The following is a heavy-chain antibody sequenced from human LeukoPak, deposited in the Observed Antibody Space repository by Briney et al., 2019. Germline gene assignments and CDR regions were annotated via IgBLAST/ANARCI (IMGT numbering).Heavy chain of an antibody. CDR2: SYYSGST. Sequence: SETPSLTCTVSGGSISSYFWSWIRQPPGKGLEWIGYSYYSGSTNYNPSLKSRVTISVDTSKNQFSLKLSSVTAADTAVYYCVRGSSSTWFDTGSLDRWGQGTLVTVSS. CDR3: VRGSSSTWFDTGSLDR. D-gene: IGHD6-13*01. J-gene: IGHJ5*02. V-gene: IGHV4-59*01. CDR1: GGSISSYF.